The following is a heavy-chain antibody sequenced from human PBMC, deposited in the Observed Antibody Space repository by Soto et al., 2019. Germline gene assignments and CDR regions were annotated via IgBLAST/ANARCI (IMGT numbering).Heavy chain of an antibody. CDR1: GFTFSSYW. J-gene: IGHJ5*02. V-gene: IGHV3-7*01. Sequence: GGSLRLSCAASGFTFSSYWMSWVRQAPGKGLEWVANIKQDGSEKYYVDSVKGRFTISRDNAKNSLYLQMNSLRAEDTAVYYCAREPAPVVARQQGWFDPWGQGTLVTVSS. D-gene: IGHD2-15*01. CDR3: AREPAPVVARQQGWFDP. CDR2: IKQDGSEK.